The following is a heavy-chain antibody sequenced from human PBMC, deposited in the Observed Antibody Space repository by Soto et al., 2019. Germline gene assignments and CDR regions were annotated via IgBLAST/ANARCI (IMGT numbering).Heavy chain of an antibody. CDR2: IWYDGTQK. V-gene: IGHV3-33*01. Sequence: QVQLVESGGGVVQPGRSLRLSCETSGFTFNIYSMHWVRQPPGKGLEWLAAIWYDGTQKYYAESAKGRFTISRDNSKNTLYLEVNRLRAEDTAVYYCARSGGTTVTGLWHFDSWGQGTLVTVSS. D-gene: IGHD4-17*01. CDR3: ARSGGTTVTGLWHFDS. CDR1: GFTFNIYS. J-gene: IGHJ4*02.